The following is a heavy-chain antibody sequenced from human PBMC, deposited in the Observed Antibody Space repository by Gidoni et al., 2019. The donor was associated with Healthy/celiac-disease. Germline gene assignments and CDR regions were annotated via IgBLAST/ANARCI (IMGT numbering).Heavy chain of an antibody. V-gene: IGHV4-39*01. Sequence: QLQLQESGPGLVKPSETLSLTCTVSGGSISRSSYYWGWIRQPPGKGLEWIGSSYYSGSTYYTPSLKSRVTISVDTSKNQFSLKLSSVTAADTAVYYCARGGYDYVWGSYRVFDYWGQGTLVTVSS. CDR2: SYYSGST. CDR3: ARGGYDYVWGSYRVFDY. CDR1: GGSISRSSYY. J-gene: IGHJ4*02. D-gene: IGHD3-16*02.